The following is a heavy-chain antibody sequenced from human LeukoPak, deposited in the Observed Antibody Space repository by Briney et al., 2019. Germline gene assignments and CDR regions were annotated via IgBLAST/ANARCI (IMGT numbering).Heavy chain of an antibody. CDR2: ISGSNSYI. CDR1: GFTFSSYT. Sequence: GGSLRLSCAASGFTFSSYTMHWIRQAPGKGLEWVSSISGSNSYIFYADSVKGRFTDSRDNAKDSLYLQMNSLRAEDTAVYYCARALTTLTYEGYWGQGTLVTVSS. V-gene: IGHV3-21*01. CDR3: ARALTTLTYEGY. D-gene: IGHD1-1*01. J-gene: IGHJ4*02.